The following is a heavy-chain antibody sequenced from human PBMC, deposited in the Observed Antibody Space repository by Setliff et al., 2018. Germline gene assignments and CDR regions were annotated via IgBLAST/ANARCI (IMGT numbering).Heavy chain of an antibody. J-gene: IGHJ4*02. CDR3: ARINFYVSSGYYYAPDY. V-gene: IGHV1-18*01. CDR2: ANNNNFNT. D-gene: IGHD3-22*01. Sequence: GASVKVSCKSSGYIFSDYGITWVRQAPGQGLEWMGWANNNNFNTNYAQKFQGRVTMTIDTSTDTVYMELRSLKSDDTALNYCARINFYVSSGYYYAPDYWGQGTLVTVSS. CDR1: GYIFSDYG.